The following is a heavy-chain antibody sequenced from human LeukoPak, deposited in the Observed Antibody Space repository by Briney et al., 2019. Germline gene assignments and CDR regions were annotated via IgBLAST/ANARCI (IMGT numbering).Heavy chain of an antibody. CDR1: GFTFSSYA. CDR2: ISYDGSNK. J-gene: IGHJ4*02. V-gene: IGHV3-30*04. CDR3: AREVNDYNFDY. D-gene: IGHD5-24*01. Sequence: PGGSLRLSCAASGFTFSSYAMHWVRQAPGKGLEWVAVISYDGSNKYYADSVKGRFTISRDNSKNTLYLQMNSLRAEDTAVYYCAREVNDYNFDYWGQGTLVTVSS.